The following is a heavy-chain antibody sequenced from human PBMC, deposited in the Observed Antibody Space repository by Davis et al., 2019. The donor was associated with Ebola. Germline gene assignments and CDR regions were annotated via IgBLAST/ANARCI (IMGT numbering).Heavy chain of an antibody. CDR2: IRRKVDKYET. D-gene: IGHD4-23*01. J-gene: IGHJ4*02. Sequence: GESLKISCTASGFTFSDHYMDWVRQAPGRGLEWVGRIRRKVDKYETEYAASVKGRFIISRDDSTNSLYLQMNSLRTEDTALYYCIKVSITVGARYFDSWGQGTLVTASS. V-gene: IGHV3-72*01. CDR1: GFTFSDHY. CDR3: IKVSITVGARYFDS.